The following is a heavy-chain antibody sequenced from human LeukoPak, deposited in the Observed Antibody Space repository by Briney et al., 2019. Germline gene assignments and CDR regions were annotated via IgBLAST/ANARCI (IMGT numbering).Heavy chain of an antibody. CDR3: ARIHCSSTSCFGGLYYYYMDV. J-gene: IGHJ6*03. V-gene: IGHV1-69*01. Sequence: ASVKVSCKASGGTFSSYAISWVRQAPGQGLEWMGGIIPIFGTANHAQKFQGRVTITADESTSTAYMELSSLRSEDTAVYYCARIHCSSTSCFGGLYYYYMDVWGKGTTVTVSS. CDR1: GGTFSSYA. CDR2: IIPIFGTA. D-gene: IGHD2-2*01.